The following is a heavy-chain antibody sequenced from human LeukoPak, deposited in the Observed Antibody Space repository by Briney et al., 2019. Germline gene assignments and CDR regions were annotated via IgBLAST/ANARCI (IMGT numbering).Heavy chain of an antibody. D-gene: IGHD3-10*01. CDR2: IYHSGS. CDR1: GGSISSDGYS. Sequence: SETLSLTCAVSGGSISSDGYSWSWIRPPPGQGLEWIVYIYHSGSTTTPPSRVESPYPYTSKNQFSLKLSSVTAADTAVYYCARGKWGLLTPGWYYYYGMDVWGQGTTVTVSS. V-gene: IGHV4-30-2*01. J-gene: IGHJ6*02. CDR3: ARGKWGLLTPGWYYYYGMDV.